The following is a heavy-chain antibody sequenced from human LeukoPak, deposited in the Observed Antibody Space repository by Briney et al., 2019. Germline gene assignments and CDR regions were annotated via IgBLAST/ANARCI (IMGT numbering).Heavy chain of an antibody. V-gene: IGHV3-23*01. J-gene: IGHJ3*02. Sequence: RGSLRLSCAASGFTFSSYAMSWVRQAPGKGLEWVSAISGSGGSTYYADSVKGRFTISRDNSKNTLYLQMNSLRAEDTAVYYCAKVAPYCSSTSCYFGAFDIWGQGTMVTVSS. D-gene: IGHD2-2*01. CDR1: GFTFSSYA. CDR3: AKVAPYCSSTSCYFGAFDI. CDR2: ISGSGGST.